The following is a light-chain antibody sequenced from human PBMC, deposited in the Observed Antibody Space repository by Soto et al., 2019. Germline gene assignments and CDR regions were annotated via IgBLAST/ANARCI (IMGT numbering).Light chain of an antibody. CDR2: KAS. CDR3: QQYNSYSIT. J-gene: IGKJ3*01. Sequence: DIQMTQSPSTLSASVGDRVTITCRASQSISRCLAWYQQKPGKAPKLLIYKASSLKSGVPSRFSGSGSGTEFTLTISSLQPDDFATYYCQQYNSYSITFGPGTKVDIK. V-gene: IGKV1-5*03. CDR1: QSISRC.